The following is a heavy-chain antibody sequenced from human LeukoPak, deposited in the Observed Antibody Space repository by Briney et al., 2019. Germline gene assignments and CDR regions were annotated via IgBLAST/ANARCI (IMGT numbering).Heavy chain of an antibody. CDR3: ARHRWERALGFDY. CDR1: GGSISSYY. D-gene: IGHD1-26*01. Sequence: PSETLSLTCAVSGGSISSYYWSWIRQPPGKGLEWIGDIYYSGSTNYNPSLKSRVTISVDTSKNQFSPKLRSVTTADTAVYYCARHRWERALGFDYWCQGTLVTVSS. CDR2: IYYSGST. V-gene: IGHV4-59*08. J-gene: IGHJ4*02.